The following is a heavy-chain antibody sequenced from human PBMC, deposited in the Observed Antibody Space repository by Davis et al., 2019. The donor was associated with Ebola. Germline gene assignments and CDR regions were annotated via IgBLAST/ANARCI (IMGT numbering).Heavy chain of an antibody. CDR1: GFTFSSYA. Sequence: GESLKISCAASGFTFSSYAMSWVRQAPGKGLEWVSAISGSGGSTYYADSVKGRFTISRDNSKNTLYLQMNSLRAEDTAVYYCAKAARSGQLLSLYYYYMDVWGKGTTVTVSS. D-gene: IGHD2-2*01. CDR2: ISGSGGST. CDR3: AKAARSGQLLSLYYYYMDV. V-gene: IGHV3-23*01. J-gene: IGHJ6*03.